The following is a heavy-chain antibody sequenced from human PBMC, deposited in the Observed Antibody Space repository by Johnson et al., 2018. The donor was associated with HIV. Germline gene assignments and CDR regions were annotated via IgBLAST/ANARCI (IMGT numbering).Heavy chain of an antibody. CDR2: INWNGGSA. D-gene: IGHD6-6*01. Sequence: VQLVESGGGLVKPGGSLRLSCAASGFTFNEYDMNWVRQGPGKGLEWVSSINWNGGSAGYADSVKGRFTISRDNSKNTLYLHMNSLRAEDTAVYYCAKRMGQLVQLDAFDIWGQGTMVTVSS. J-gene: IGHJ3*02. CDR3: AKRMGQLVQLDAFDI. CDR1: GFTFNEYD. V-gene: IGHV3-20*04.